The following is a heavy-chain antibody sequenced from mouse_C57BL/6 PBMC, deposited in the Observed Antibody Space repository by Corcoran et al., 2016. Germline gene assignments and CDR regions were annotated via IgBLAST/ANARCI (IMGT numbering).Heavy chain of an antibody. J-gene: IGHJ4*01. D-gene: IGHD1-1*01. CDR1: GYTFTTYG. CDR3: ARSITTVVASYYYAMDY. Sequence: QIQLVQSGPELKKPGETVKISCKASGYTFTTYGMSWVKQAPGKGLKWMGWINTYSGVPTYADDFKGRFAFSLETSASTAYLQINNLKNEDTATYFCARSITTVVASYYYAMDYWGQGTSVTVSS. CDR2: INTYSGVP. V-gene: IGHV9-3*01.